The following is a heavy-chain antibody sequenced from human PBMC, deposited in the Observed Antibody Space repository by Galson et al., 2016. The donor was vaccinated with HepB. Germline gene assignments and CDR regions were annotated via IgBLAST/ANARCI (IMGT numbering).Heavy chain of an antibody. V-gene: IGHV1-69*13. D-gene: IGHD3-10*01. CDR1: GGTFSSFA. J-gene: IGHJ6*02. CDR2: IIPISDTS. Sequence: SVKVSCKASGGTFSSFAFSWVRRAPGQGLEWMGGIIPISDTSNYAQKFQGRVTITADESTSTGDMALSSLRSEDTAVYYCARLVYSSRSPHGYYYGMGVWGQGTTVTVSS. CDR3: ARLVYSSRSPHGYYYGMGV.